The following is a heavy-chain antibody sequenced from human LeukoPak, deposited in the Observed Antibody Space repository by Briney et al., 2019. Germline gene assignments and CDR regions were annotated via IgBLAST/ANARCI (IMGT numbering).Heavy chain of an antibody. CDR3: AKDMGAGGRYYYYGMDV. CDR2: ISWNSGSI. Sequence: SLRLSCAASGFTFDDYAMHWVRQAPGKGLEWGSGISWNSGSIGYADSVKGRFTISRDNAKNSLYLQMSSLRAEDTALYYCAKDMGAGGRYYYYGMDVWGQGTTVTVSS. D-gene: IGHD3-16*01. V-gene: IGHV3-9*01. CDR1: GFTFDDYA. J-gene: IGHJ6*02.